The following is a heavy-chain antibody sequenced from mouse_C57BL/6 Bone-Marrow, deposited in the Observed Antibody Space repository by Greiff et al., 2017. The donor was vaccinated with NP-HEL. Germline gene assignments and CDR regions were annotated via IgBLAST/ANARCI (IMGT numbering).Heavy chain of an antibody. CDR2: INPNNGGT. CDR1: GYTFTDYY. J-gene: IGHJ2*01. Sequence: EVQLQQSGPELVKPGASVKISCKASGYTFTDYYMNWVKQSPGKSLEWIGYINPNNGGTSYNQKFKGKVTLTVDKSSSTAYMELRSLASEDSAGYYCARERDLVDYWGQGTTLTVSS. V-gene: IGHV1-26*01. CDR3: ARERDLVDY.